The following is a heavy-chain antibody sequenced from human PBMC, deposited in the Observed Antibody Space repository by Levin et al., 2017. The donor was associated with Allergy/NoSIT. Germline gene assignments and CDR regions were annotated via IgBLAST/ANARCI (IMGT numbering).Heavy chain of an antibody. V-gene: IGHV4-59*12. Sequence: ASETLSLTCTVSGGSISSYYWSWIRQPPGKGLEWIGYIYYSGSTNYNPSLKSRVTISVDTSKNQFSLKLSSVTAADTAVYYCARELGYYGMDVWGQGTTVTVSS. CDR3: ARELGYYGMDV. J-gene: IGHJ6*02. CDR2: IYYSGST. CDR1: GGSISSYY.